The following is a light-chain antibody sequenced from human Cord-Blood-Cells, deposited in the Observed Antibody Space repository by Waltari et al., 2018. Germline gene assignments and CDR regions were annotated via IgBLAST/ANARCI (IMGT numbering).Light chain of an antibody. Sequence: QSALTPPASVSGSPGQSITISCTGTSSDVGGYNYVSWYQQHPGKAPKLIIYDVSNRPSGVSNRFSGSKSGNTASLTISALQAEDEADYYCSSYTSSSTWLFGGGTKLTVL. V-gene: IGLV2-14*03. CDR2: DVS. J-gene: IGLJ3*02. CDR1: SSDVGGYNY. CDR3: SSYTSSSTWL.